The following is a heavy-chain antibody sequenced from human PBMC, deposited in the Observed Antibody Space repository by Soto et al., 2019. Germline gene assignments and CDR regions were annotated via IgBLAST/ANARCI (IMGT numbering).Heavy chain of an antibody. V-gene: IGHV1-69*04. Sequence: SVKVSCKAPGGTFSSYTISWVRQAPGQGLEWMGRIIPILGIANYAQKFQGRVTITADKSTSTAYMELSSLRSEDTAVYYCARDVTGYRSGWYVGWGQGTLVTVSS. CDR2: IIPILGIA. CDR3: ARDVTGYRSGWYVG. J-gene: IGHJ4*02. CDR1: GGTFSSYT. D-gene: IGHD6-19*01.